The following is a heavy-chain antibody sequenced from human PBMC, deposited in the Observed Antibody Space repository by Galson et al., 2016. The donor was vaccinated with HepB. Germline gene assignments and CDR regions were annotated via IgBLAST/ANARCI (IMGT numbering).Heavy chain of an antibody. V-gene: IGHV5-51*01. D-gene: IGHD1-26*01. Sequence: QSGAEVKKPGESLKISCQVSGYDFSSYWIGWVRQMPGKGLEWMGIIYPGDSDTRYRPSFQGQVTISVDRAINTTVLLWSSLKASDSGIYYCARLKVAALYMYYWGQGTLVTVSS. CDR3: ARLKVAALYMYY. J-gene: IGHJ4*02. CDR2: IYPGDSDT. CDR1: GYDFSSYW.